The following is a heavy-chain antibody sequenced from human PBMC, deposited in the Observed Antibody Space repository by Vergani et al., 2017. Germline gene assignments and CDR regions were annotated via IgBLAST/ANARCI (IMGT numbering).Heavy chain of an antibody. CDR2: IYYSGST. V-gene: IGHV4-61*01. CDR1: GGSVSSGSYY. CDR3: AGVGSTTTVVNPGGNYFYYGMDV. J-gene: IGHJ6*02. D-gene: IGHD4-23*01. Sequence: QVQLQESGPGLVKPSETLSLTCTVSGGSVSSGSYYWSWIRQPPGKGLEWIGYIYYSGSTNYNPSLKSRVTISVDTSKNQFSLKLSSVTAADTAVYYCAGVGSTTTVVNPGGNYFYYGMDVWGQGTTVTVSS.